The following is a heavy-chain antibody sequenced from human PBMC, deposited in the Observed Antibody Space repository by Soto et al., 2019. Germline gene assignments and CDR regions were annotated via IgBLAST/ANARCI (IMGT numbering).Heavy chain of an antibody. Sequence: LSLTCTVSGGSVSSGSYYWSWIRQPPGKGLEWIGYIYYSGSTNYNPSLKSRVTISVDTSKNQFSLKLSSVTAADTAVYYCARGGGGNIVGAPNDYWGQGTLVTVSS. J-gene: IGHJ4*02. CDR3: ARGGGGNIVGAPNDY. CDR1: GGSVSSGSYY. CDR2: IYYSGST. V-gene: IGHV4-61*01. D-gene: IGHD1-26*01.